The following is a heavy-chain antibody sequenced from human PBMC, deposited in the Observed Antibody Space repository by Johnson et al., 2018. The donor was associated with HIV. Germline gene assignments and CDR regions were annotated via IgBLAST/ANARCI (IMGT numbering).Heavy chain of an antibody. CDR3: AKNRIMVRGVIGAFDI. D-gene: IGHD3-10*01. Sequence: QVQLVESGGGLVQPGGSLRLSCAASGFTFSNAWMSWVRQAPGKGLEWVAVISYGGSNKYYADSVKGRFTISRDNSKNTLYLQMNSLRAEDTAVNYSAKNRIMVRGVIGAFDIWGQGTMVTVSS. CDR1: GFTFSNAW. J-gene: IGHJ3*02. CDR2: ISYGGSNK. V-gene: IGHV3-30*18.